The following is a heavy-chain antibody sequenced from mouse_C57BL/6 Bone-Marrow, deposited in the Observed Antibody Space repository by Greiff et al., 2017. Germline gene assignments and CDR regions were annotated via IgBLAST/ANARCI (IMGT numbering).Heavy chain of an antibody. D-gene: IGHD1-1*01. Sequence: QVQLQQPGAELVRPGTSVKLSCKASGYTFTSYWMHWVKQSPGQGLEWIGVIDPSDSYTNYNQKFKGTATLTVAKSSSTAYMQISSLTSEHSAVYYCARSNDYGSSLYYFDYWGQGTTLTVSS. CDR2: IDPSDSYT. CDR1: GYTFTSYW. J-gene: IGHJ2*01. CDR3: ARSNDYGSSLYYFDY. V-gene: IGHV1-59*01.